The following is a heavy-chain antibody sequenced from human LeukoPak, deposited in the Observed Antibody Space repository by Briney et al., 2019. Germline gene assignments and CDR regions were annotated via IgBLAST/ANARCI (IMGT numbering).Heavy chain of an antibody. CDR2: ISPDGVST. Sequence: PGGSLRLSCAASGFTFSNHPMHWVRQAPGKGLESVSAISPDGVSTYYANSVKGRFTISRDNSKNTLHLQMGSLRAEDMAVYYCARESIGDYDYWGQGTLVTVSS. J-gene: IGHJ4*02. D-gene: IGHD4-17*01. V-gene: IGHV3-64*01. CDR1: GFTFSNHP. CDR3: ARESIGDYDY.